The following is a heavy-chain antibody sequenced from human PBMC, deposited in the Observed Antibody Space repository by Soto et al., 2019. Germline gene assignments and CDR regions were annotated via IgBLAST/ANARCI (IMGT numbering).Heavy chain of an antibody. Sequence: GGSLRLSCAASGFTFSSYWMHWVRQAPGKGLVWVSRINPGGSITAYVDSVKGRFTISRDNAKNTLYLQMNSLRGDDTAVYYCARVPTGKYGVWNYWGQGTLVTAPQ. CDR2: INPGGSIT. CDR1: GFTFSSYW. D-gene: IGHD2-8*01. V-gene: IGHV3-74*01. J-gene: IGHJ4*02. CDR3: ARVPTGKYGVWNY.